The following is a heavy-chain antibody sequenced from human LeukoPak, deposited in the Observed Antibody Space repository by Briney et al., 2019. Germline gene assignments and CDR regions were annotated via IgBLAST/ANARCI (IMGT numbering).Heavy chain of an antibody. V-gene: IGHV1-69*13. CDR2: IIPIFGTA. CDR3: ARGRDFWDAFDI. J-gene: IGHJ3*02. CDR1: GGTFSSYA. D-gene: IGHD3-3*01. Sequence: ASVKVSCKASGGTFSSYAISWVRQAPGQGLEWMGGIIPIFGTANYAQKFQGRVTITADESTSTAYMELSSLRSEDTAVYYCARGRDFWDAFDIWGQGTMVTVSS.